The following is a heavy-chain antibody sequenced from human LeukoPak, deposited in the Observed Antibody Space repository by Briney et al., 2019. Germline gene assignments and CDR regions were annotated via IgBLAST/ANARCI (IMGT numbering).Heavy chain of an antibody. CDR1: GFTFSSYG. D-gene: IGHD1-26*01. CDR2: ISYDGSNK. V-gene: IGHV3-30*18. J-gene: IGHJ4*02. Sequence: PGGSLRLSCAASGFTFSSYGMHWVRQAPGKGLEWVAVISYDGSNKYYADSVKGRFTISRDDGKNSLYLQMNSLRVEDTAVYYCAKDRGIVGATGGFDYWGQGTLVTVSS. CDR3: AKDRGIVGATGGFDY.